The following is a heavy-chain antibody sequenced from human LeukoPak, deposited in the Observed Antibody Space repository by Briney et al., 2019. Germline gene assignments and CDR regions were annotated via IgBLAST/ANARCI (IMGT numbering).Heavy chain of an antibody. D-gene: IGHD2-15*01. Sequence: GGSLRLSCAASGLTLSTYGMHWVRQAPGKGLEWVAFIRFDGTNKYYADSVKGRFAISRDSSKNTLYLQMNSLRAEDTAVYYCAKGYCSGSCYNGLDYWGQGTLVTVSS. V-gene: IGHV3-30*02. CDR3: AKGYCSGSCYNGLDY. CDR1: GLTLSTYG. J-gene: IGHJ4*02. CDR2: IRFDGTNK.